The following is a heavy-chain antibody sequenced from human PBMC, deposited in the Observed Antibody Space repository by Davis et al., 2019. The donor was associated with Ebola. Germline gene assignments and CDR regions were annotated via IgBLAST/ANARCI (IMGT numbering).Heavy chain of an antibody. Sequence: GESLKISCAASGFSFSSYTMNWVRQAPGGGLEWVSSISSSSSYIYYADSVKGRFTISRDNAKNSLYLQMNSLRAEDTAVYYCARDGCSGGSCYFDALDIWGQGTMVTVSS. J-gene: IGHJ3*02. D-gene: IGHD2-15*01. CDR3: ARDGCSGGSCYFDALDI. V-gene: IGHV3-21*01. CDR1: GFSFSSYT. CDR2: ISSSSSYI.